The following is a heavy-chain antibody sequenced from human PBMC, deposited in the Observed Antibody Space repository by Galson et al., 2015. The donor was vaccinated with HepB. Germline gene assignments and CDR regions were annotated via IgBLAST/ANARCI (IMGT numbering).Heavy chain of an antibody. CDR3: ATDGGWFRLDP. V-gene: IGHV3-7*01. Sequence: RLSCAASGFTFRTSWMTWVRQGPGRGLEWVANINADGSDEFYVDSVKDRFTISRDNAKNSLYLQMNSLRAEDTGVYYCATDGGWFRLDPWGQGTLVTVSS. CDR2: INADGSDE. D-gene: IGHD2-15*01. CDR1: GFTFRTSW. J-gene: IGHJ5*02.